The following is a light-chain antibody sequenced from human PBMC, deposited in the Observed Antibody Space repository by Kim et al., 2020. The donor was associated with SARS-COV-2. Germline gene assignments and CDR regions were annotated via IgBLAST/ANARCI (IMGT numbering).Light chain of an antibody. CDR3: QFFATGLYAVS. CDR1: NSNRGTGHD. J-gene: IGLJ2*01. V-gene: IGLV1-40*01. Sequence: RVTSACTGSNSNRGTGHDVHWYQQLPGTAPKLLISHNTNSPSGVPGRFSGYKSGTSASLAITVLRAEDEADYYCQFFATGLYAVSFGGGTKLTV. CDR2: HNT.